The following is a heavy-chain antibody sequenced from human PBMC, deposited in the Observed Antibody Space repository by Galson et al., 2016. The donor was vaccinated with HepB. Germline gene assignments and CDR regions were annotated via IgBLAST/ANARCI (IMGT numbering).Heavy chain of an antibody. J-gene: IGHJ5*02. D-gene: IGHD3-22*01. CDR2: IYYSGST. V-gene: IGHV4-39*01. CDR3: ARVIVVTSKSRFDP. Sequence: SETLSLTCTVSGGSISSSTYYWGWIRQPPGKGLEWIGSIYYSGSTYYNPSLKRRVTISLDTSKNQFSLKLHPVTVADTAVYYCARVIVVTSKSRFDPWGQGTLVTVSS. CDR1: GGSISSSTYY.